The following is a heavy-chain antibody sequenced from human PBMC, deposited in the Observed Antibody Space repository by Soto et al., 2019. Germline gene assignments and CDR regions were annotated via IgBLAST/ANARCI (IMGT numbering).Heavy chain of an antibody. CDR1: GGSIRSGGYY. V-gene: IGHV4-31*03. CDR2: IYYSGST. J-gene: IGHJ4*02. CDR3: ARDDSYGSGTDGF. Sequence: LSLTCTVSGGSIRSGGYYWTWIRQHPGKGLEWIGYIYYSGSTYYNPSLKSRVTISVDTSRDQFSLRLSSVTAADTALYYCARDDSYGSGTDGFWGQGTLVTVYS. D-gene: IGHD3-10*01.